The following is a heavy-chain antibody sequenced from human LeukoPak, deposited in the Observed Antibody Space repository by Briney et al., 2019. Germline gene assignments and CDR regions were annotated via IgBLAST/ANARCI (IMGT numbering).Heavy chain of an antibody. CDR2: IIPIFGTA. CDR3: ASRIAAAGTPRKPSSMDYYYGMDV. Sequence: SVKVSCKASGGTFSSYAISWVRQAPGQGLEWMGGIIPIFGTANYAQKFQGRVTITADESTSTAYMELSSLRCEDTAVYYCASRIAAAGTPRKPSSMDYYYGMDVWGQGTTVTVSS. D-gene: IGHD6-13*01. V-gene: IGHV1-69*13. J-gene: IGHJ6*02. CDR1: GGTFSSYA.